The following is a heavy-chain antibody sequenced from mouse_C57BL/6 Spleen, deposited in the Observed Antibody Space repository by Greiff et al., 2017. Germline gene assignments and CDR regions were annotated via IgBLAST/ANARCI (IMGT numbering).Heavy chain of an antibody. V-gene: IGHV5-17*01. CDR3: ARYDYDDAMDY. J-gene: IGHJ4*01. Sequence: DVMLVESGGGLVKPGGSLKLSCAASGFTFSDYGMHWVRQAPEKGLEWVAYISSGSSTIYYADTVKGRFTISRDNAKNTLFLPMTSLRSEDTAMYYCARYDYDDAMDYWGQGTSVTVSS. D-gene: IGHD2-4*01. CDR1: GFTFSDYG. CDR2: ISSGSSTI.